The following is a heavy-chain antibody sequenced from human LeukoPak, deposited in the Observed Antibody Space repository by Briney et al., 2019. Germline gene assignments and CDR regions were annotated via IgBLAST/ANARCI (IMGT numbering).Heavy chain of an antibody. CDR2: ISGSDGST. Sequence: GGSLRLSCAASGFTFSTYAMSWVRQAPGKGLEWVSGISGSDGSTYYADSVKGQFTISRDNSKNTLYLQMNSLRAEDTAVYYCAKDGGLVATYYFDYWGQGTLVTVSS. CDR3: AKDGGLVATYYFDY. V-gene: IGHV3-23*01. D-gene: IGHD5-12*01. CDR1: GFTFSTYA. J-gene: IGHJ4*02.